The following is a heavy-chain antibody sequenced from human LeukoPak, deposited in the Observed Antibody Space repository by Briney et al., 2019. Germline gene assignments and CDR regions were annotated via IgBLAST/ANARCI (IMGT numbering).Heavy chain of an antibody. V-gene: IGHV1-69*13. J-gene: IGHJ4*02. CDR3: AGLFQGRIAVAGTDY. CDR1: GGTFSSYA. Sequence: SVKVSCKASGGTFSSYAISWVRQAPGQGLEWMGGIIPIFGTANYAQKFQGRVTITADESTSTAYMELSSLRSEDTAVYYCAGLFQGRIAVAGTDYWGLGTLVTVSS. CDR2: IIPIFGTA. D-gene: IGHD6-19*01.